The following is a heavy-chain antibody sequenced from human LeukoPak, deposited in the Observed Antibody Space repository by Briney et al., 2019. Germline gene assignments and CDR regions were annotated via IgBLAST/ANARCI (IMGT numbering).Heavy chain of an antibody. CDR3: ARDSKAVPAAISTILDY. CDR2: IIPIFGTA. Sequence: SVKVSCKASGGTFSSYAISWVRQAPGQGLEWMGGIIPIFGTANYAQKFQGRVTITTDESTSTAYMELSSLRSEDTAVYYCARDSKAVPAAISTILDYWGQGTLVTVSS. J-gene: IGHJ4*02. D-gene: IGHD2-2*01. CDR1: GGTFSSYA. V-gene: IGHV1-69*05.